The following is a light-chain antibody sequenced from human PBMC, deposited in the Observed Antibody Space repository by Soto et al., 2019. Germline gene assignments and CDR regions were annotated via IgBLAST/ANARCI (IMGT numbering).Light chain of an antibody. J-gene: IGKJ1*01. Sequence: EIVLTQSPGTLSLFLGGRATLSCRASQSVKNNYLAWYQQKPGQAPRLLLFGASNRATDISDRFSGSGSGTDFTLTSSRLEPEDFAVYYCQQYGSKPWTFGQGTEVEVK. CDR3: QQYGSKPWT. CDR2: GAS. V-gene: IGKV3-20*01. CDR1: QSVKNNY.